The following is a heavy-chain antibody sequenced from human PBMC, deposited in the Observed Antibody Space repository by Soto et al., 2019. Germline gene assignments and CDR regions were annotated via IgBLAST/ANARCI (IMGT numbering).Heavy chain of an antibody. D-gene: IGHD6-13*01. Sequence: GGSLRLSCAASGFPFSSYFMHWVRQAPGKGLEWVAVISYDGSNKYYADSVKGRFTFSRDNSKNTVYLQMNSLRAEDTAVYYCAKDRGYYSSSWPFWGQGTLVTVSS. J-gene: IGHJ4*02. CDR3: AKDRGYYSSSWPF. CDR2: ISYDGSNK. V-gene: IGHV3-30*18. CDR1: GFPFSSYF.